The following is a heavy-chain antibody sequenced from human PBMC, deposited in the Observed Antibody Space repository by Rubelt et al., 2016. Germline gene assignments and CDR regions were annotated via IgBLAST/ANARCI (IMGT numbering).Heavy chain of an antibody. CDR3: ARAHKKGYSLEY. V-gene: IGHV4-34*01. J-gene: IGHJ4*02. Sequence: QVQLQQWGAGLLKPSETLSLTCAVYGGSFSGYYWSWIRQPPGKGLAWIGSMYYSGSTYYNPSLKTRVTISVDASKNQSSLKLSCVTAADTARYYGARAHKKGYSLEYWGRGTLVSVAS. D-gene: IGHD3-22*01. CDR2: MYYSGST. CDR1: GGSFSGYY.